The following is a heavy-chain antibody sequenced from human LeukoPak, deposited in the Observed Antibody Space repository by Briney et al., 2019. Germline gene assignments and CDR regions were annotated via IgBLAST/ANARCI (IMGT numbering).Heavy chain of an antibody. CDR1: GFTFSTSA. CDR2: ISGRSGST. V-gene: IGHV3-23*01. J-gene: IGHJ4*02. D-gene: IGHD1/OR15-1a*01. CDR3: AKAGNIRFDY. Sequence: GGSLRLSCAASGFTFSTSAMSWVRQAPGKGLEWVSGISGRSGSTYYADSVKGRFTISRDNSKNTLYLQMNSLRAEDTAVYYCAKAGNIRFDYWGQGTLVTVSS.